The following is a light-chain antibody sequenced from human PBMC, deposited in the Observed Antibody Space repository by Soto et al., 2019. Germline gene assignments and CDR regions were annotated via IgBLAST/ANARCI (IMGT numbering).Light chain of an antibody. V-gene: IGKV3-15*01. CDR1: QSVSSN. CDR3: QQYNDWPRT. J-gene: IGKJ1*01. CDR2: GAS. Sequence: DIVMTQSPATLSVSPGERATLSCRASQSVSSNLAWYQQKRGQAPRLLLYGASTRATGIPVRFSGSGSGTEFTLIISSLQSEGFAVYYCQQYNDWPRTFGQGTKVEIK.